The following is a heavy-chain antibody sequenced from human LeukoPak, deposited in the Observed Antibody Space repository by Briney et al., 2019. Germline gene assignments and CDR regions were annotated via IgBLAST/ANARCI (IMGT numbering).Heavy chain of an antibody. CDR3: ANPGRYSSGWVFPPCFDY. CDR2: ISSGGGST. CDR1: GFTFSSYA. D-gene: IGHD6-19*01. Sequence: GGSLRLSCAASGFTFSSYAMSWVRQAPGKGLEWVSAISSGGGSTYYADSVKGRFTISRDNSMNTLYLQMNSLRADDTAVYYCANPGRYSSGWVFPPCFDYWGQGTLVTVSS. J-gene: IGHJ4*02. V-gene: IGHV3-23*01.